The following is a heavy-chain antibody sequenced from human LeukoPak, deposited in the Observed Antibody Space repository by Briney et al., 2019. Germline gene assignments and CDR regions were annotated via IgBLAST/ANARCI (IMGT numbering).Heavy chain of an antibody. CDR3: ARLLDGYNLY. J-gene: IGHJ4*02. D-gene: IGHD5-24*01. V-gene: IGHV5-51*01. Sequence: GESLKISCRASGYIFTNYRIAWVRQKPGKGLEWMGIIYPGDSDTRYSPSFQGQVTISADKSISTAYLQWSSLKASDTAMYYCARLLDGYNLYWGQGTLVTVSS. CDR2: IYPGDSDT. CDR1: GYIFTNYR.